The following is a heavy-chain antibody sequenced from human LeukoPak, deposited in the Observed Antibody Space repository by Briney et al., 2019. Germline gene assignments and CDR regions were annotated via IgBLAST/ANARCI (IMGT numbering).Heavy chain of an antibody. V-gene: IGHV3-21*01. J-gene: IGHJ3*02. Sequence: GGSLRLSCAASGFTFSSYSMNWVRQTPGKGLEWVSSISATSSYIYYADSARGRFTISRDNAKNSLYLQMNSLRAEDTAVYYCARDKTEQWLVLGAFEIWGQGTVVTVSS. CDR3: ARDKTEQWLVLGAFEI. D-gene: IGHD6-19*01. CDR2: ISATSSYI. CDR1: GFTFSSYS.